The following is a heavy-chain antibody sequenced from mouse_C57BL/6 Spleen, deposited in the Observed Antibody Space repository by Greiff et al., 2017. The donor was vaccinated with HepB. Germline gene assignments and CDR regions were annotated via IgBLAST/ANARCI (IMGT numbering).Heavy chain of an antibody. CDR2: IDPSDSYT. CDR3: ARRSTTLTYAMDY. V-gene: IGHV1-69*01. J-gene: IGHJ4*01. D-gene: IGHD5-5*01. CDR1: GYTFTSYW. Sequence: QVQLQQPGAELVMPGASVKLSCKASGYTFTSYWMHWVKQRPGQGLEWIGEIDPSDSYTNYNQKFKGKSTLTVDKSSSTAYMQLSRLTSEDSAVYNCARRSTTLTYAMDYWGQGTSVTVSS.